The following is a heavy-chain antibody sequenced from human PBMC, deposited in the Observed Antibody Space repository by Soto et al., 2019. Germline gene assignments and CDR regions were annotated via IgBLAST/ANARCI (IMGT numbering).Heavy chain of an antibody. J-gene: IGHJ4*02. V-gene: IGHV4-30-4*01. D-gene: IGHD1-26*01. Sequence: VQLEESGPGVVKPSQTLSLTCTVSGGSISSGEYYWSWIRHPAGKGLEWIGYIYYSGSTYYNPSLKSRVTISVDTSKNQFSLKLGSVTAADTAVYYCARQRYSGSWDFDYWGQGTLVTVSS. CDR3: ARQRYSGSWDFDY. CDR1: GGSISSGEYY. CDR2: IYYSGST.